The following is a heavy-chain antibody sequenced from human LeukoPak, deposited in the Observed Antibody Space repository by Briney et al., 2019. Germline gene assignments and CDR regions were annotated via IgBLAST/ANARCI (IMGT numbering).Heavy chain of an antibody. J-gene: IGHJ4*02. Sequence: PGGSLRLSCAASGFTFSNFAMHWVRQAPGKGLEWVAVISYDGSNKYYADSVKGRFTISRDNSKNTLYLQMNSLRAEDTAVYYCASRAIAVANARGQGTLVTVSS. CDR3: ASRAIAVANA. D-gene: IGHD6-19*01. V-gene: IGHV3-30*04. CDR1: GFTFSNFA. CDR2: ISYDGSNK.